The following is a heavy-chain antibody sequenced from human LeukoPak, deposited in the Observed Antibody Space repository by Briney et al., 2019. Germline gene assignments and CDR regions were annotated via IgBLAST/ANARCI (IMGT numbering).Heavy chain of an antibody. D-gene: IGHD3-22*01. Sequence: SQTLSLTCAVSGGSISSGGYSWSWIRQPPGKGLEWIGYIYHSGSTYYNPSLKSRVTISVDRSKNQFSLKLSSVTAADTAVYCCARGLVITYYYFDYWGQGTLVTVSS. CDR1: GGSISSGGYS. CDR2: IYHSGST. V-gene: IGHV4-30-2*01. J-gene: IGHJ4*02. CDR3: ARGLVITYYYFDY.